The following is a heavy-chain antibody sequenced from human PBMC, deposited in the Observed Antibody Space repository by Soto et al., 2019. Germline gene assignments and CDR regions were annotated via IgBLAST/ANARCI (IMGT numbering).Heavy chain of an antibody. J-gene: IGHJ4*02. V-gene: IGHV1-18*01. CDR1: GYTFTSYG. CDR3: ARDGLDGGWYGALGY. D-gene: IGHD6-19*01. Sequence: ASVKVSCKASGYTFTSYGISWVRQAPGQGLEWMGWISAYNGNTNYAQKLQGRVTMTTDTSTSTAYMELRSLRSDDTAVYYCARDGLDGGWYGALGYWGQGTLVTVSS. CDR2: ISAYNGNT.